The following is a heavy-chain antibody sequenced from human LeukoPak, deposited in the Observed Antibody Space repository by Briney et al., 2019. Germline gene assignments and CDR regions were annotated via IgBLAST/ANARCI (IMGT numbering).Heavy chain of an antibody. D-gene: IGHD3-9*01. J-gene: IGHJ4*02. V-gene: IGHV3-23*01. CDR2: ISGSGDST. Sequence: PGGSLRLSCAASGFTVSSNYMSWVRQAPGKGLEWVSAISGSGDSTYYADSVKGRFTISRDNSKNTLYLQMNSLRAEDTAVYYCAKRYFGNYYFDPWGQGTLVTVSS. CDR1: GFTVSSNY. CDR3: AKRYFGNYYFDP.